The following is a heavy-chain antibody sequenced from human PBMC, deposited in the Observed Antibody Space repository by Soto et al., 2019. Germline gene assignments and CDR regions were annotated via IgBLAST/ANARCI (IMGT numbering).Heavy chain of an antibody. CDR2: ISSSSNYI. D-gene: IGHD2-15*01. V-gene: IGHV3-21*01. Sequence: PGGSLRFSCAAPGFTFRTYTLNWVRQAPGKGLEWVPSISSSSNYIYYADSVKGRFTISRDNAKNSLYLQMNSLRAEDTAVYFCARDTKYCNGASCLLPFDYWGQGTLVTVSS. J-gene: IGHJ4*02. CDR3: ARDTKYCNGASCLLPFDY. CDR1: GFTFRTYT.